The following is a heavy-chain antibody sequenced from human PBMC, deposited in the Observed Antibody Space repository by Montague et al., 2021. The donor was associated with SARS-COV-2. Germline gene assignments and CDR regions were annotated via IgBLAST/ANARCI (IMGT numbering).Heavy chain of an antibody. Sequence: PALVKPTQTLTLICTFSGFSLNTSGAGVAWIRQPPGKALEWVGRIYWNDDKHYSPSLKSRLTMTKDTSKNQVVLTMTNVDPVDTATYYCAHGVVVESGGSWFDSWGQGTLVTVSS. V-gene: IGHV2-5*01. CDR3: AHGVVVESGGSWFDS. CDR1: GFSLNTSGAG. CDR2: IYWNDDK. J-gene: IGHJ5*01. D-gene: IGHD2-2*01.